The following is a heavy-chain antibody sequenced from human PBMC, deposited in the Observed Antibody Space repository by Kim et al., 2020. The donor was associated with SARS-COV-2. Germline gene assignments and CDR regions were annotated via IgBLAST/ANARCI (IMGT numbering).Heavy chain of an antibody. J-gene: IGHJ6*02. CDR1: GYTFTSYA. CDR3: AREGSRGIAVAGTGQNYYYYGMDV. V-gene: IGHV7-4-1*02. Sequence: ASVKVSCKASGYTFTSYAMNWVRQAPGQGLEWMGWINTNTGNPTYAQGFTGRFVFSLDTSVSTAYLQISSLKAEDTAVYYCAREGSRGIAVAGTGQNYYYYGMDVWGQGTTVTVSS. CDR2: INTNTGNP. D-gene: IGHD6-19*01.